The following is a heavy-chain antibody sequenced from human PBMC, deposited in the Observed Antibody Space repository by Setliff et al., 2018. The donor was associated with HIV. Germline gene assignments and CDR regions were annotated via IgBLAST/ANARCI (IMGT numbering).Heavy chain of an antibody. Sequence: GESLKISCKGSGYSFTSYWIGWVRQMPGKGLEWMGIIYPGDSDTRYSPSFQGQVTISADKSISTAYLQWSSLKASDTAMYYGARRGVVPAAIVAFVIWGVGGGGTWGAVWTAGWCHCQQKAVLWERGLGCWGKG. J-gene: IGHJ6*03. V-gene: IGHV5-51*01. CDR2: IYPGDSDT. CDR1: GYSFTSYW. CDR3: ARRGVVPAAIVAFVIWGVGGGGTWGAVWTAGWCHCQQKAVLWERGLGC. D-gene: IGHD2-2*01.